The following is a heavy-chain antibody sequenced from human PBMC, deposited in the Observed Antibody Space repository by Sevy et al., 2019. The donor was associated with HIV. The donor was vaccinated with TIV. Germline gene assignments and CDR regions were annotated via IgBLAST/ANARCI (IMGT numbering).Heavy chain of an antibody. CDR1: GFTFSSYA. D-gene: IGHD3-22*01. J-gene: IGHJ5*02. Sequence: GGSLRLSCAASGFTFSSYAMSWVRQAPEKGLEWVSVISDSGGNTYYADSVKGRFTISRDNSRNTLYLQMTSLRAEDTAVYYCAKDPPTHNYYGSSGYFDNWGQGTLVTVSS. CDR3: AKDPPTHNYYGSSGYFDN. CDR2: ISDSGGNT. V-gene: IGHV3-23*01.